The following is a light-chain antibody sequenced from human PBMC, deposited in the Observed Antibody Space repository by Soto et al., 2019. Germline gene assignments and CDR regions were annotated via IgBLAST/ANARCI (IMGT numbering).Light chain of an antibody. CDR3: HQSHSTPWT. J-gene: IGKJ1*01. V-gene: IGKV3D-15*01. CDR1: ESVSNN. Sequence: VLTQSPATLSGSPGERATLAWRGGESVSNNLAWYQQQPGQTPRLLIYGASSRATGIPDRFRGSGPATDFTLTISSPQPDDFPTHHCHQSHSTPWTLGQGTQVDIK. CDR2: GAS.